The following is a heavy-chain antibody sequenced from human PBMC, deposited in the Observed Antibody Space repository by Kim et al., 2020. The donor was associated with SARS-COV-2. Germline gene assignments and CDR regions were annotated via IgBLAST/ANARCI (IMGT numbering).Heavy chain of an antibody. CDR3: ARDPRQWLGLAPNWYFDL. D-gene: IGHD6-19*01. J-gene: IGHJ2*01. CDR1: GGSISSYY. CDR2: IYYSGST. V-gene: IGHV4-59*01. Sequence: SETLSLTCTVSGGSISSYYWSWIRQPPGKGLEWIGYIYYSGSTNYNPSLKSRVTISVDTSKNQFSLKLSSVTAADTAVYYCARDPRQWLGLAPNWYFDLWGRGTLVTVSS.